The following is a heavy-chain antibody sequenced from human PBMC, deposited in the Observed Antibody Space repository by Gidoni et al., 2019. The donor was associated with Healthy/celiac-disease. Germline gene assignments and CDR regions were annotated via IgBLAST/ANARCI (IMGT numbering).Heavy chain of an antibody. Sequence: QVQLQQSGPGLVKPAQTPAPTCAIPGDSVASNSAAWNWIRQSPSRGLEWLGRTYDRSKWYNDYAVSVKSRITINPDTSKNQFSLQLNSVTPEDTAVYYCARVQQPTLSYYYYGMDVWGQGTTVTVSS. J-gene: IGHJ6*02. D-gene: IGHD6-13*01. CDR1: GDSVASNSAA. CDR3: ARVQQPTLSYYYYGMDV. CDR2: TYDRSKWYN. V-gene: IGHV6-1*01.